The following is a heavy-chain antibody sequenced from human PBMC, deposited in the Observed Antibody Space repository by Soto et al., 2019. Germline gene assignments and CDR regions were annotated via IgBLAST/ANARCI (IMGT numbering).Heavy chain of an antibody. CDR3: ARYGEDYYYGMDV. CDR2: IYHSGSA. Sequence: PSETLSLTCAVSGYAINSGYYWGWIRQPPGRGLEWVGNIYHSGSAYYNPSLKSRVTISIDMSKNHFSLNLYSVTAADTAVYYCARYGEDYYYGMDVWGQGTTVTVSS. J-gene: IGHJ6*02. CDR1: GYAINSGYY. V-gene: IGHV4-38-2*01. D-gene: IGHD4-17*01.